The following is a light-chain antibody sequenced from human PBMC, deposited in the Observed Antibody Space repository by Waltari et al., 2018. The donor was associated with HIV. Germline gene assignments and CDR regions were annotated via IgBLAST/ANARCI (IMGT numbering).Light chain of an antibody. CDR1: KLGAKY. Sequence: SYELTNPPPVSVSPGQTASIPCPGDKLGAKYACWYQQKPGQSPVLVNYQDSKRPSGIPERFSGSNSGNTATLTISGTQAMDEADYYCQALDSSHVVFGGGTKLTVL. CDR3: QALDSSHVV. V-gene: IGLV3-1*01. CDR2: QDS. J-gene: IGLJ2*01.